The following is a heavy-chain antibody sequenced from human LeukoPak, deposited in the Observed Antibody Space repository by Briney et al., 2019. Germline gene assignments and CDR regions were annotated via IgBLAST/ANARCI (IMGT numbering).Heavy chain of an antibody. J-gene: IGHJ4*02. D-gene: IGHD6-19*01. CDR1: GGSISSYY. CDR3: ARENSDSSGWYEIFDY. V-gene: IGHV4-4*07. Sequence: SETLSLTCTVSGGSISSYYWSWIRQPAGKGLEWIGRIYTSGSTNYNPSLKSRVTMSVDTSKNQFSLKLSSVTAADTAVYYCARENSDSSGWYEIFDYWGQGTLVTVSS. CDR2: IYTSGST.